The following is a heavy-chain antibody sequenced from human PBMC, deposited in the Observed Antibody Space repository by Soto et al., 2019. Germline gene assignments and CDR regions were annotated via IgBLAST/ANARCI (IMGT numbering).Heavy chain of an antibody. J-gene: IGHJ4*02. D-gene: IGHD1-1*01. Sequence: QVQLQESGPGLVKPSQTLSLTCTVSGGYISSSGYYWRWIRQHPGKGLEWIGYIYYSGSTYYNPSLKSRVTISVDTSKNQFSLKLSSVTAADTAVYYCARWPQLEPRFDYWGQGTLVTVSS. CDR2: IYYSGST. CDR3: ARWPQLEPRFDY. V-gene: IGHV4-31*03. CDR1: GGYISSSGYY.